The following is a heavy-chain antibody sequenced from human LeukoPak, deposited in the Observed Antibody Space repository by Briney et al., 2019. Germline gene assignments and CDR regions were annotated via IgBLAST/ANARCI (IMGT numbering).Heavy chain of an antibody. CDR1: GFTFSSYA. Sequence: GGSLRLSCAASGFTFSSYAMHWVRQAPGKGLEWVGRIKSKTDGGTTDYAAPVKGRFTISRDDSKNTLYLQMNSLKTEDTAVYYCTTDSFAATTYWGQGTLVTVSS. J-gene: IGHJ4*02. V-gene: IGHV3-15*01. CDR3: TTDSFAATTY. CDR2: IKSKTDGGTT. D-gene: IGHD1-26*01.